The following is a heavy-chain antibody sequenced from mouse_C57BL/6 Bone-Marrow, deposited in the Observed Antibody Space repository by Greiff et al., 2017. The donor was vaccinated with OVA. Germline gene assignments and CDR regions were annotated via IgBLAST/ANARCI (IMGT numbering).Heavy chain of an antibody. V-gene: IGHV1-54*01. Sequence: QVQLQQSGAELVRPGTSVKVSCKASGYAFTNYLIEWVKQRPGQGLVWIGVINPGSGGTNYNEKFKGKATLTADKSSSTAYMQLSSLTSEDSAVYFCAVRGYYFDYWGQGTTLTVSS. CDR1: GYAFTNYL. D-gene: IGHD3-2*02. CDR2: INPGSGGT. CDR3: AVRGYYFDY. J-gene: IGHJ2*01.